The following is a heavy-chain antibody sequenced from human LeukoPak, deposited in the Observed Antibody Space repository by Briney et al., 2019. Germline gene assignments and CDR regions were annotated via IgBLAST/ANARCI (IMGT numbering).Heavy chain of an antibody. J-gene: IGHJ6*04. Sequence: GGSLRLSCAASGFTFSSYAMTWVRQAPGKGLEWVSAISGSGSTTYYADSVKGRFTISRDNAKNSLYLQMNSLRAEDTAVYYCARETCDVWGKGTTVTVSS. CDR1: GFTFSSYA. D-gene: IGHD1-26*01. CDR3: ARETCDV. V-gene: IGHV3-23*01. CDR2: ISGSGSTT.